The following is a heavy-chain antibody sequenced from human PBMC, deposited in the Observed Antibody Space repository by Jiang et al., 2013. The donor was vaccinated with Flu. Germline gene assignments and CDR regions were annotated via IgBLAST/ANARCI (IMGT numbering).Heavy chain of an antibody. CDR3: ARARAHSGFWSGYYPSLFDP. J-gene: IGHJ5*02. CDR2: INSDGSST. V-gene: IGHV3-74*01. D-gene: IGHD3-3*01. Sequence: GLVWVSRINSDGSSTTYADSVKGRFSISRDNAKNTLSLQMNSLRAEDTAVYYCARARAHSGFWSGYYPSLFDPWGQGPWSPSPQ.